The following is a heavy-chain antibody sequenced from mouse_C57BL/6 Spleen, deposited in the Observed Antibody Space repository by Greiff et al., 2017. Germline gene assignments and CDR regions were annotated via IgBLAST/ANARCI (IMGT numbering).Heavy chain of an antibody. Sequence: EVKLVESGGGLVKPGGSLKLSCAASGFTFSSYTMSWVRQTPEKRLEWVATISGGGGNTYYPDSVKGRFTISGDNAKNTLYLQMSSLRSEDTALYYCARREDSSGYGFAYWGQGTLVTVSA. CDR3: ARREDSSGYGFAY. D-gene: IGHD3-2*02. V-gene: IGHV5-9*01. J-gene: IGHJ3*01. CDR1: GFTFSSYT. CDR2: ISGGGGNT.